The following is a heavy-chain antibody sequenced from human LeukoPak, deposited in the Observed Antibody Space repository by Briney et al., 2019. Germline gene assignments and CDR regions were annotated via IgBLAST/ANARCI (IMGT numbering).Heavy chain of an antibody. CDR1: GFTFSSSW. D-gene: IGHD4-17*01. CDR2: INRDGSST. V-gene: IGHV3-74*01. CDR3: ARDNAYGFDS. Sequence: PGGSLRLSCAASGFTFSSSWMHCVRHAPGKGLVWVSRINRDGSSTNYADSVKGRFTISRDNAKNTLYLQMNSLRADDTAVYYCARDNAYGFDSWGQGTLVTVSS. J-gene: IGHJ4*02.